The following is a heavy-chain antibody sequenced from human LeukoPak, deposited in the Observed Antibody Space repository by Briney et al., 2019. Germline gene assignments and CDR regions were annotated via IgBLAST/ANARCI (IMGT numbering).Heavy chain of an antibody. J-gene: IGHJ4*02. D-gene: IGHD1-14*01. CDR2: TFYRSKWYN. Sequence: SQTLSLTCAISGDSVSSNSAAWNRIRQSPSRGLEWLGRTFYRSKWYNENAVSVRGRITINPDTSKNQFSLQLNSVTPEDTAVYYCARMMPNHCFDYWGQGTLVTVSS. CDR3: ARMMPNHCFDY. V-gene: IGHV6-1*01. CDR1: GDSVSSNSAA.